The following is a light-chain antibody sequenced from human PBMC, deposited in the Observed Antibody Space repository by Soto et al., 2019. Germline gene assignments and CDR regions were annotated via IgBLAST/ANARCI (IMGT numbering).Light chain of an antibody. CDR3: SSYTRSSTLV. Sequence: QSALTQPASGAGSPGQSITISCTGTSSDVGGYNYVSWYQRHPGKAPKLMIYDVSNRPSGVSNRFSGSKSGNTASLTISGLQAEDEADYYCSSYTRSSTLVFGAGTKLTVL. J-gene: IGLJ2*01. CDR2: DVS. V-gene: IGLV2-14*01. CDR1: SSDVGGYNY.